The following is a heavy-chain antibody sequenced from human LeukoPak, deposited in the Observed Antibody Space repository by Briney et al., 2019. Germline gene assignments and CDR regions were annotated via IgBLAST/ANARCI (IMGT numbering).Heavy chain of an antibody. CDR3: ARSGYYDILTGYWGYYYYYYMGV. D-gene: IGHD3-9*01. Sequence: SETLSLTCTVSRYSIGNGYYWGWIRQAPGGGLDWIGTIHHTGTTYSNPSLRSRVTISVDTSKNQFSLKLSSVTAADTAVYYCARSGYYDILTGYWGYYYYYYMGVWGKGTTVTISS. J-gene: IGHJ6*03. CDR2: IHHTGTT. CDR1: RYSIGNGYY. V-gene: IGHV4-38-2*02.